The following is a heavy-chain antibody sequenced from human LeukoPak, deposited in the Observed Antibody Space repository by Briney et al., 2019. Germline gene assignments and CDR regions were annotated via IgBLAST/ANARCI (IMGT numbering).Heavy chain of an antibody. CDR2: IYHTGST. J-gene: IGHJ4*02. Sequence: SDPLSLICTVSGGFIRSYYWRWLRHPPGGGVEWLANIYHTGSTNYNPSLSSRVTISIDTAKNQFSLKLTSVTAADTAVYYCARRGRNSSGWQDYLWGQGTLVTVSS. CDR3: ARRGRNSSGWQDYL. CDR1: GGFIRSYY. V-gene: IGHV4-59*07. D-gene: IGHD6-25*01.